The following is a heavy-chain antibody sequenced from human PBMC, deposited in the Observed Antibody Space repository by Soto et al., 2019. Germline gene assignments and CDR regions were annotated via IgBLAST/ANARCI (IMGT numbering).Heavy chain of an antibody. Sequence: PGGSLRLSCAASGFTFSSYAKHWVRQAPGKGLEWVAVISYDGSNKYYADSVKGRFTISRDNSKNTLYLQMNSLRAEDTAVYYCARDNQEQLAPFDYWGQGTLVTSPQ. CDR2: ISYDGSNK. J-gene: IGHJ4*02. CDR1: GFTFSSYA. V-gene: IGHV3-30-3*01. CDR3: ARDNQEQLAPFDY. D-gene: IGHD6-13*01.